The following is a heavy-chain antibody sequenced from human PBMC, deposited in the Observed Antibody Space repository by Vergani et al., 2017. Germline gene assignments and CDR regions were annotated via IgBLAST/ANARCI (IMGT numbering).Heavy chain of an antibody. CDR1: GYSFTSYW. V-gene: IGHV5-51*01. J-gene: IGHJ4*02. Sequence: EVQLVQSGAAVKTPGESLKISCKGSGYSFTSYWIGWVRQMPGKGLEWMGIIYPGDSDTRYSPSFQVQVTISADKSISTAYLQWSSLKASATAMYSCARRMLQLYCSGGSCYSKGTVEYFDYWGQGTLVTVSS. CDR3: ARRMLQLYCSGGSCYSKGTVEYFDY. CDR2: IYPGDSDT. D-gene: IGHD2-15*01.